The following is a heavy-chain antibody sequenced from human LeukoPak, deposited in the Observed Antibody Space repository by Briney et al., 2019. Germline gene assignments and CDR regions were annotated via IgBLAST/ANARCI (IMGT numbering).Heavy chain of an antibody. CDR1: GGSITGSSYY. D-gene: IGHD3-22*01. J-gene: IGHJ4*02. CDR3: ARQYYDNTGYYYFDY. V-gene: IGHV4-39*01. CDR2: MYYSGST. Sequence: SETLSLTCTVSGGSITGSSYYWGWVRQPPGKGLEWIGSMYYSGSTYYNPSLKGRVTIPVDTSKNQFSLRLSSVTAADTAVYYCARQYYDNTGYYYFDYWGQGNLVTVSS.